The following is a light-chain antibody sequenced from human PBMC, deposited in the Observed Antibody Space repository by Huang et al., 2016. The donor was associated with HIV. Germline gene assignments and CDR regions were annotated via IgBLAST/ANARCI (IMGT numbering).Light chain of an antibody. CDR3: HQSYNNPWT. CDR1: QSIRND. Sequence: DVQMTQSPPSVSASVGDRVTITCRASQSIRNDLNWYQQRPGEAPKLLIYAASSLQSGVQSRFSGGGSGTDFALTISSLQPEDFATYYCHQSYNNPWTFGQGTKVESK. V-gene: IGKV1-39*01. CDR2: AAS. J-gene: IGKJ1*01.